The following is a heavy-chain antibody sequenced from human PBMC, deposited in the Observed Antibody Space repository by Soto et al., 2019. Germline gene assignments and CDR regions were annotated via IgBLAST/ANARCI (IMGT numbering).Heavy chain of an antibody. J-gene: IGHJ4*02. CDR3: ARYNSAWNDY. CDR2: INPNSGAT. Sequence: RASVKVSCKASGYTFTGYHLHWVRQAPGQGLEWMGWINPNSGATEYAQKFQGRVTMTGDTSISTAYMEVSRLRSDDTAVYHCARYNSAWNDYWGQGTLVTVSS. D-gene: IGHD6-19*01. V-gene: IGHV1-2*02. CDR1: GYTFTGYH.